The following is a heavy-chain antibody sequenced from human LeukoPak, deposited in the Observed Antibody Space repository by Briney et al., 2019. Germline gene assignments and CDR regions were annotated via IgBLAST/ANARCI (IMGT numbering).Heavy chain of an antibody. D-gene: IGHD2/OR15-2a*01. V-gene: IGHV3-21*01. CDR1: GFTFSSYS. J-gene: IGHJ2*01. CDR3: ARDFFLSYWYFDL. CDR2: ISSSSSHI. Sequence: PGGSLRLSCAAPGFTFSSYSMNWVRQAPGKGLEWVSSISSSSSHIYYADSVKGRFTISRDNAKNSLYLQMNSLRAEDTAVYYCARDFFLSYWYFDLWGRGTLVTVSS.